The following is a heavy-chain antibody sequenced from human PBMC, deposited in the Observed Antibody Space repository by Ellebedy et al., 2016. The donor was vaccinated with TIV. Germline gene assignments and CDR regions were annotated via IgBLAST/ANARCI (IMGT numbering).Heavy chain of an antibody. CDR1: GGSFSGHY. D-gene: IGHD6-19*01. J-gene: IGHJ2*01. CDR2: INHSGTT. V-gene: IGHV4-34*01. CDR3: GRQLYSSDWPRYFDL. Sequence: SETLSLTCAVYGGSFSGHYWTWIRQPPGKGLEWIGEINHSGTTFANPSLKSRVTTSVETSKNQFSLKLSSVTAADTAVYYCGRQLYSSDWPRYFDLWGRGTLINVSS.